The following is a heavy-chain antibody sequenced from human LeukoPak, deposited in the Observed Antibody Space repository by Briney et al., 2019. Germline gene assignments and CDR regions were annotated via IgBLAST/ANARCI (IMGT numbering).Heavy chain of an antibody. D-gene: IGHD3-22*01. V-gene: IGHV3-53*01. CDR1: GFTVSSNY. CDR2: IYSGGST. CDR3: AREYYDNSGGEDAFDI. J-gene: IGHJ3*02. Sequence: PGGSLRLSCAVSGFTVSSNYMNWVRQAPGKGLEWVSVIYSGGSTFYADSVEGRFTISRDNSNNTLYLQMNSLRAEDTAMYYCAREYYDNSGGEDAFDIWGPGTMVTVSS.